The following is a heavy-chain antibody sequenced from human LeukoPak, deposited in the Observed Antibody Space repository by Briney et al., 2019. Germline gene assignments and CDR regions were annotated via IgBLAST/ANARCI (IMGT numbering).Heavy chain of an antibody. D-gene: IGHD6-6*01. CDR2: IYYSGST. CDR3: ARDREQLVLPYYHGMDV. Sequence: SETLSLTCTVSGGSISSYYWSWIRQPPGKGLEWIGYIYYSGSTHYNPSLQSRVTLSVDTSKNQFSLKLSSVTAADTAIYYCARDREQLVLPYYHGMDVWGQGATVTVSS. CDR1: GGSISSYY. J-gene: IGHJ6*02. V-gene: IGHV4-59*12.